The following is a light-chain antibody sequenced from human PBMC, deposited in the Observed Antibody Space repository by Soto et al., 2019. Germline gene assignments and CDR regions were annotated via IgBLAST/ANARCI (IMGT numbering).Light chain of an antibody. Sequence: AIQLTQSPTSLSASVGDRISIACRASQGIGTALAWYHQKSGQPPKLLIYDASNLESGVPSRFSGSGSGTDFTLTISSLQSEDFATYYCQQFKNYPLTFGGGTRVEI. CDR2: DAS. CDR1: QGIGTA. V-gene: IGKV1D-13*01. CDR3: QQFKNYPLT. J-gene: IGKJ4*01.